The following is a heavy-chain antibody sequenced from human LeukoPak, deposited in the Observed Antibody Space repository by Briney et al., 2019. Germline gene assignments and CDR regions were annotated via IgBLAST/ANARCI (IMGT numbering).Heavy chain of an antibody. D-gene: IGHD3-16*01. CDR3: VREREGGYFDY. CDR1: GYTFTSYY. CDR2: IYPSGGST. J-gene: IGHJ4*02. V-gene: IGHV1-46*01. Sequence: GASVKVSCKASGYTFTSYYIHWVRQAPGQGLEWMGIIYPSGGSTMSAQKFQGRVTVTRETSTSTVYMELSSLMSEDTAVYYCVREREGGYFDYRGQGTLVTVSS.